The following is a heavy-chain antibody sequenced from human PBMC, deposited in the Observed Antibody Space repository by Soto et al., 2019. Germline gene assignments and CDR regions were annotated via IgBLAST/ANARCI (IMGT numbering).Heavy chain of an antibody. CDR2: ISYDGSNK. J-gene: IGHJ4*02. D-gene: IGHD3-9*01. Sequence: HPGGSLRLSCAASGFTFSSYGMHWVRQAPGKGLEWVAVISYDGSNKYYADSVKGRFTISRDNSKNTLYLQMNSLRAEDTAVYYCAKVRYFDWLSPSALDYWGQGALVTVSS. CDR3: AKVRYFDWLSPSALDY. CDR1: GFTFSSYG. V-gene: IGHV3-30*18.